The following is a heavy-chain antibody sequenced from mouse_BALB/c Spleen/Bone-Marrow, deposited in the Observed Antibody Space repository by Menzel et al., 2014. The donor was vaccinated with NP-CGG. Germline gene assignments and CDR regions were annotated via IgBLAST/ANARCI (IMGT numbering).Heavy chain of an antibody. CDR2: IWRGGST. D-gene: IGHD2-3*01. J-gene: IGHJ4*01. V-gene: IGHV2-5*01. CDR3: AKNSYDIYYYAMDY. Sequence: VMLVESGPGLVQPSQSLSITCTVSGFSLSSYGVHWVRQSPGKGLEWLGVIWRGGSTDYNAAFMSRLSITKDNSKSQVFFKMNSLQADDTAIYYCAKNSYDIYYYAMDYWGQGTSVTVSS. CDR1: GFSLSSYG.